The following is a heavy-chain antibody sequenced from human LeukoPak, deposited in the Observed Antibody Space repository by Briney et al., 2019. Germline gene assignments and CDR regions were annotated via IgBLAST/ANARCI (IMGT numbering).Heavy chain of an antibody. Sequence: SVKVSCKASGGTFSSYAISWVRQDPGQGLEWMGRIIPIFGTANYAQKFQGRVTITTDESTNTAYMELSSLRSEDTAVYYCATEGSYYDFWSGPEYWGQGTLVTVSS. CDR3: ATEGSYYDFWSGPEY. CDR2: IIPIFGTA. CDR1: GGTFSSYA. V-gene: IGHV1-69*05. D-gene: IGHD3-3*01. J-gene: IGHJ4*02.